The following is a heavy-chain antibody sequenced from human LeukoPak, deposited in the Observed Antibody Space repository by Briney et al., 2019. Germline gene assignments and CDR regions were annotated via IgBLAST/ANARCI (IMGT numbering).Heavy chain of an antibody. CDR1: GFTFSSSW. J-gene: IGHJ5*02. CDR2: IKGDGSDK. Sequence: GGSLRLSCAASGFTFSSSWMTWVRQAPGKGLEWLANIKGDGSDKNYVDSVKGRFTISRDNAKNSLYLQMNSLRAEDTALYYCAKDMAAAGHNWFDPWGQGTLVTVSS. V-gene: IGHV3-7*03. CDR3: AKDMAAAGHNWFDP. D-gene: IGHD6-13*01.